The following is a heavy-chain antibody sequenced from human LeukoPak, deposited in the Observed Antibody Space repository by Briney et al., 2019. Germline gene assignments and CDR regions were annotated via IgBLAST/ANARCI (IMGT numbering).Heavy chain of an antibody. CDR1: GGFNSRGSY. CDR2: LFYGGSP. V-gene: IGHV4-39*01. CDR3: ARRLKTVVAEFYFDY. Sequence: SETLSLTCTVSGGFNSRGSYWGWIRQPPGKGLEGIGSLFYGGSPYYNPSLKRRVTISVDTSKNQFSLKLTSVTAADTAVYYCARRLKTVVAEFYFDYWGQGTLVTVSS. J-gene: IGHJ4*02. D-gene: IGHD6-19*01.